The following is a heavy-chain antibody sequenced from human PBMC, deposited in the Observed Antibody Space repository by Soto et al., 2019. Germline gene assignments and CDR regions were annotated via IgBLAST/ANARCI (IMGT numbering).Heavy chain of an antibody. CDR3: ARGEQYSGRSFDY. CDR1: GDSVSSNSAG. CDR2: TYYRSKWYY. V-gene: IGHV6-1*01. D-gene: IGHD5-12*01. Sequence: PSQTLSLTCAITGDSVSSNSAGWSWVRQSPSRGLEWLGRTYYRSKWYYEYAVSVRGRITINPDTSKNQYSMQLNSVTPEDTAVYFCARGEQYSGRSFDYCGQGTRVTVYS. J-gene: IGHJ4*01.